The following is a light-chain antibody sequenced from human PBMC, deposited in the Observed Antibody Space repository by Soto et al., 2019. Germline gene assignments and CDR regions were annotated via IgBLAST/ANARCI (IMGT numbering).Light chain of an antibody. J-gene: IGKJ4*01. Sequence: AIQLTQSPSALYASVGDKVTITCRASQGISSGLAWYQQKPGKPPSVLIYDVSTLEIGVPSRFAGSGSGTEFTLTITSLQPEDFATYYCQQSESYPQLSFGGGTKVAIK. CDR2: DVS. CDR3: QQSESYPQLS. CDR1: QGISSG. V-gene: IGKV1-13*02.